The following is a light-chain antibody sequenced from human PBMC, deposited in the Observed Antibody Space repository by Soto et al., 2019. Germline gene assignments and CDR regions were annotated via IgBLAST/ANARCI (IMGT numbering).Light chain of an antibody. V-gene: IGKV3-15*01. CDR2: GAS. CDR1: QSVSNN. CDR3: QQYNNWPRT. J-gene: IGKJ1*01. Sequence: EIVMTQSPATLSVSPGERATLSCRASQSVSNNLAWYQQKPGQAPRLLIYGASTRATGIPARFSGSGSGTEFTLTISSLLSEDFAVYYCQQYNNWPRTFGQGTKAEIK.